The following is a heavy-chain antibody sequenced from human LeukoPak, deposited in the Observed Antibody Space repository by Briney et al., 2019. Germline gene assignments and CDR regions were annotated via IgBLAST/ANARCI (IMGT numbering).Heavy chain of an antibody. CDR3: ARSSGVPNWFDP. CDR1: AFTFSDYY. CDR2: ISSSSSYT. D-gene: IGHD3-10*01. J-gene: IGHJ5*02. Sequence: GGSLRLYCAASAFTFSDYYMSWIRQAPGKGLESVSYISSSSSYTNYADSVKGRFTTTRDNAKNSLYLQMNSLRAEDTAVYYCARSSGVPNWFDPWGRGTLVTVSS. V-gene: IGHV3-11*03.